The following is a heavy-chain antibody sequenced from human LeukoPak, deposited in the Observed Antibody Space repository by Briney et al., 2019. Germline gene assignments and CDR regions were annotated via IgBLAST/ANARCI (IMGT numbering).Heavy chain of an antibody. CDR3: ARPATKGDSSGYSD. CDR2: ISYDGSNK. CDR1: GFTFSSYA. V-gene: IGHV3-30-3*01. J-gene: IGHJ4*02. Sequence: GSLRPSCAASGFTFSSYAMHWVRQAPGKGLEWVAVISYDGSNKYYADSVKGRFTISRDNSKNTLYLQMNSLRAEDTAVYYCARPATKGDSSGYSDWGQGTLVTVSS. D-gene: IGHD3-22*01.